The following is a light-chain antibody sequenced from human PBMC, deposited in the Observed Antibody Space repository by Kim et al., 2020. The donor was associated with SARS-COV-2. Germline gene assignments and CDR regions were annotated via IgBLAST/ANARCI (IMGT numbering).Light chain of an antibody. J-gene: IGKJ2*01. CDR1: QSVSSSY. CDR3: QQYGSWYT. V-gene: IGKV3-20*01. CDR2: GAS. Sequence: EIVLTQSPGTLSLSPGEIATLSCRARQSVSSSYLAWYQQKPGQAPRLLIYGASSRATGIPDRFSGSGSGTDFTLTISRLEPEDFAVYYCQQYGSWYTFGQGAKLDI.